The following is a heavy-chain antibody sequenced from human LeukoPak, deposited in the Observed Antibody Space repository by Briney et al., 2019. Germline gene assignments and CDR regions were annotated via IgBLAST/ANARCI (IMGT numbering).Heavy chain of an antibody. D-gene: IGHD3-22*01. CDR1: GGSVSSDSYY. J-gene: IGHJ6*02. CDR3: ARVWVVDSSGYYPPADYYYGMDV. V-gene: IGHV4-61*01. CDR2: IYYSWST. Sequence: SETLSLTCTVSGGSVSSDSYYWSWIRQPPGKGLEWIGYIYYSWSTNNNPSLKSRVTISVDTSKNQFSLQLSSVTAADTAVYYCARVWVVDSSGYYPPADYYYGMDVWGQGTTVTVPS.